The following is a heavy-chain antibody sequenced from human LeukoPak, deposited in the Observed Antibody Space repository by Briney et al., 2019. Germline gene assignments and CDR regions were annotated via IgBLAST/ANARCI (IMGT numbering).Heavy chain of an antibody. V-gene: IGHV1-2*06. CDR2: INPNSGGT. Sequence: EASVKVSCKASGYTFTSYGISWVRQAPGQGLEWMGRINPNSGGTNYAQKFQGRVTMTRDTSISTAYVELSRLRSDDTAVYYCARESEALLDYWGQGTLVTASS. CDR1: GYTFTSYG. D-gene: IGHD3-3*01. J-gene: IGHJ4*02. CDR3: ARESEALLDY.